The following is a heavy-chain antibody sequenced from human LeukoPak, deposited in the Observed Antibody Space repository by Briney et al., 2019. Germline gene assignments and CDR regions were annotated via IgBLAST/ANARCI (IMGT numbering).Heavy chain of an antibody. V-gene: IGHV3-23*01. D-gene: IGHD2-21*01. Sequence: PGGSLRLSCAASGFTFSSYEMNWVRQAPGKGLEWVSTISGGGDVTYYADSVKGRFTISRDNSKNTLYLQMNSLRADDTAEYYCAKFGGGAYYFDYWGQGTLVTVSS. CDR1: GFTFSSYE. J-gene: IGHJ4*02. CDR3: AKFGGGAYYFDY. CDR2: ISGGGDVT.